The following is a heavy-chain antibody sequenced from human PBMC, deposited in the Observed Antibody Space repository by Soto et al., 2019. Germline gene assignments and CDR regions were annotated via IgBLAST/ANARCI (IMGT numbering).Heavy chain of an antibody. CDR2: IIPIFGTA. D-gene: IGHD7-27*01. J-gene: IGHJ6*02. CDR3: ARDLGRYYSCGMDV. Sequence: QVQLVQSGAEVKKPGSSVKVSCKASGGTFSSYAISWVRQAPGQGLEWMGGIIPIFGTANYAQKFQGRVTITADESASTAYMGLSSLRSEDTAVYYCARDLGRYYSCGMDVWGQGTTVTVSS. CDR1: GGTFSSYA. V-gene: IGHV1-69*12.